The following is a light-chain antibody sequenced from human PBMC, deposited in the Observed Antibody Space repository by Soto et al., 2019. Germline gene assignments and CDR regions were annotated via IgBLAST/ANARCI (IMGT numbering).Light chain of an antibody. J-gene: IGKJ4*01. CDR1: RNVTANF. CDR3: QQYGNSPLT. CDR2: GAS. V-gene: IGKV3-20*01. Sequence: EIVLTQSPGTLSLSPGERASLSCRASRNVTANFVAWYQHKPGRGPRLLIYGASNRATGISDRFTGGGSGTDFTLSISRLEHEDFAVFYCQQYGNSPLTFGRGTK.